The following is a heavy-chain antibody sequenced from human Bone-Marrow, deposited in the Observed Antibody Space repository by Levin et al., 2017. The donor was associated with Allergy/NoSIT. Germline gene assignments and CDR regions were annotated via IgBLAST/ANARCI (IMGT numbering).Heavy chain of an antibody. CDR3: ARRDYYYYGMDV. V-gene: IGHV3-21*06. J-gene: IGHJ6*02. Sequence: ASVKVSCVASGFTFRKHTMNWVRQAPGKGLEWVSSISTESSYITYADTVSGRFTISRDNARNSMYLQMNKLRVEDTAVYYCARRDYYYYGMDVWGQGTTVTVSS. CDR2: ISTESSYI. CDR1: GFTFRKHT.